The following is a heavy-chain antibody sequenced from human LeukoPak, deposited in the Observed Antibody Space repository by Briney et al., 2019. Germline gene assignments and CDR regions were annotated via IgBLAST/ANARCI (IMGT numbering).Heavy chain of an antibody. CDR1: GGSISSSSYY. CDR2: IYYSGST. V-gene: IGHV4-39*07. CDR3: ARDRAYYGSGTEGNWFDP. D-gene: IGHD3-10*01. Sequence: SETLSLTCTVSGGSISSSSYYWGWIRQPPGKGLEWIGSIYYSGSTYYNPSLKSRVTISVDTSKNQFSLKLSSVTAADTAVYYCARDRAYYGSGTEGNWFDPWGQGTLVTVSS. J-gene: IGHJ5*02.